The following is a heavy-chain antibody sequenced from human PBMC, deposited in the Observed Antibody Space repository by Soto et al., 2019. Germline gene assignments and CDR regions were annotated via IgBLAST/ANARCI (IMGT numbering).Heavy chain of an antibody. V-gene: IGHV2-5*02. D-gene: IGHD1-1*01. CDR3: AHRLKTGTKGGYTWFDP. CDR1: EG. Sequence: EGVGWIRQPPGKAPEWLALIYWDDDKRYSPSLKSRLTITKDTSKNQVVLTMTNMDPVDTATYYCAHRLKTGTKGGYTWFDPWGQGTLVTVSS. J-gene: IGHJ5*02. CDR2: IYWDDDK.